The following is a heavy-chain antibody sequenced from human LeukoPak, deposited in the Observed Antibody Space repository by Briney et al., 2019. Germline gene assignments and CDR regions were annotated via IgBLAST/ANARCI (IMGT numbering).Heavy chain of an antibody. CDR1: GFTFSPYW. CDR3: ARGKSGVVDY. CDR2: IKGDGSRA. J-gene: IGHJ4*02. V-gene: IGHV3-74*01. D-gene: IGHD3-3*01. Sequence: GGSLRLSCAASGFTFSPYWMHWVRQAPGKGLVWLSRIKGDGSRASYSDSVNGRVTISRENGMNTLYLQMNTLRADDTAVFYCARGKSGVVDYWGQGTLVTVSS.